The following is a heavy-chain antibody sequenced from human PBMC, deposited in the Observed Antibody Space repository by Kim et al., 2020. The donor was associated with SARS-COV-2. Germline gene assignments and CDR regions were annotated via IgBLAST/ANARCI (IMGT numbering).Heavy chain of an antibody. Sequence: ASVKVSCKASGYTLNNYDISWVRQAPGQGLEWMGWITPYNDNTNSARKFQGRVTMTTDTSTSTAYMELRRLRSDDTAVYYCARALSDYYGSGFYFDYWGQGTLVTVSS. J-gene: IGHJ4*02. D-gene: IGHD3-10*01. CDR2: ITPYNDNT. CDR3: ARALSDYYGSGFYFDY. V-gene: IGHV1-18*01. CDR1: GYTLNNYD.